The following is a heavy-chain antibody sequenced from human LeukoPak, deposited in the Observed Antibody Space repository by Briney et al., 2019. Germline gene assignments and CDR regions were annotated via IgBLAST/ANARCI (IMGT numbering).Heavy chain of an antibody. Sequence: GRSLRLSCAASGFTFSSYGMHWVRQAPGKGLEWVAVIWYDGSNKYYADSAKGRFTISRDNSKNTLYLQMNSLRAEDTAVYYCARDNIAARPFDYWGQGTLVTVSS. J-gene: IGHJ4*02. CDR2: IWYDGSNK. CDR3: ARDNIAARPFDY. CDR1: GFTFSSYG. D-gene: IGHD6-6*01. V-gene: IGHV3-33*01.